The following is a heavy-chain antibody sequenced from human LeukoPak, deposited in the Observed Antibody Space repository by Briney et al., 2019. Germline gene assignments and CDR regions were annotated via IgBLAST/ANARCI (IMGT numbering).Heavy chain of an antibody. CDR1: GFTFSSYG. V-gene: IGHV3-23*01. CDR2: ISGSGGST. Sequence: GGSLRLSCAASGFTFSSYGMSWVRQAPGKGLEWVSAISGSGGSTYYADSVKGRFTISRDNSKNTLYLQMNSLRAEDTAVYYCARRTTVTTQSGYYYYMDVWGKGTTVTISS. J-gene: IGHJ6*03. CDR3: ARRTTVTTQSGYYYYMDV. D-gene: IGHD4-17*01.